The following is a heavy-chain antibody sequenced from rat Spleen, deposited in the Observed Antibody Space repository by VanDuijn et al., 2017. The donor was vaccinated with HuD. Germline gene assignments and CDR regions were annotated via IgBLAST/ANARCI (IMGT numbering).Heavy chain of an antibody. CDR1: GFTFSDYN. V-gene: IGHV5S10*01. J-gene: IGHJ3*01. CDR3: ARGGYNYGWFAY. CDR2: IIYDGSRT. D-gene: IGHD1-9*01. Sequence: EVQLVESGGGLMQPGRSLKLSCVASGFTFSDYNMAWVRQAPKKGLEWVATIIYDGSRTFYRDSVKGRFTISRDNAKSTLFLQMDSLRSEDTATYYCARGGYNYGWFAYWGQGTLVTVSS.